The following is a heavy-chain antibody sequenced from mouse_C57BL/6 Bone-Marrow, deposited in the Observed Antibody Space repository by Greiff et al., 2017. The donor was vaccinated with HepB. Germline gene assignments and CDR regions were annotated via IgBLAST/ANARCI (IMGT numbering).Heavy chain of an antibody. Sequence: EVQLVESGGGLVKPGGSLKLSCAASGFTFSSYTMSWVRQTPEKRLEWVATISGGGGNTYYPDSVKGRFTISRDNAKNTLYLQMSSLRSEDTALYYCAYYDGHWYFDVWGTGTTVTVSS. V-gene: IGHV5-9*01. J-gene: IGHJ1*03. D-gene: IGHD1-1*01. CDR2: ISGGGGNT. CDR1: GFTFSSYT. CDR3: AYYDGHWYFDV.